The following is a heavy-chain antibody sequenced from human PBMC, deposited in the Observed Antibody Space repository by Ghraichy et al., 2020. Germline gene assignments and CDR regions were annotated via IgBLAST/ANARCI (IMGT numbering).Heavy chain of an antibody. CDR3: AREKNEYMADY. CDR1: GGSVSSGSYY. V-gene: IGHV4-61*01. J-gene: IGHJ4*02. CDR2: IYYSGST. Sequence: SETLSLTCTVSGGSVSSGSYYWSWIRQPPGKGLEWIGYIYYSGSTNYNPSLKSRVTISVDTSKNQFSLKLSSVTAADTAVYYCAREKNEYMADYWGQGTLVTVSS. D-gene: IGHD6-6*01.